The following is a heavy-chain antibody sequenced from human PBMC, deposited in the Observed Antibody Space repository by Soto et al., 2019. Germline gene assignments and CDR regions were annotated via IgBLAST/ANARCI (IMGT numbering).Heavy chain of an antibody. CDR3: PQARAAYYDTPGLDY. CDR1: GFTFSSYA. CDR2: IRGSGGST. J-gene: IGHJ4*02. V-gene: IGHV3-23*01. Sequence: PGGSLRPSCAASGFTFSSYAMSWVRQAPGKGLEWGSAIRGSGGSTYYADSVKGRCTISRDKAKKRLYLQMNSLRAEDTAVYDGPQARAAYYDTPGLDYWGQGTLVTVSS. D-gene: IGHD3-22*01.